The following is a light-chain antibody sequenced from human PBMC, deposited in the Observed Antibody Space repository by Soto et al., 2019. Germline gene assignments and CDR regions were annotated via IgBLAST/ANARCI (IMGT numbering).Light chain of an antibody. J-gene: IGKJ4*01. Sequence: EIVLTQSPATLSLSPGERATLSCRASQSVSSYLAWYQQKPGQAPRLLIYDASNRATGIPARFSGSGSGTEFTLTISSLEPEDFAFYYCQQRSHWPPVFGGGTKVDIK. CDR2: DAS. CDR1: QSVSSY. V-gene: IGKV3-11*01. CDR3: QQRSHWPPV.